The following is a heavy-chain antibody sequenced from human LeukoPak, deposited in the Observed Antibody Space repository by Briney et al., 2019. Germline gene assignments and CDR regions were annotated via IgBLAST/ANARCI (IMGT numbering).Heavy chain of an antibody. CDR3: ARAHSTYNRHYYYYYGMDV. CDR2: IIPIFGTA. V-gene: IGHV1-69*05. Sequence: SVKVSCKASGGTFSSYAISWVRQAPGQGLEWMGGIIPIFGTANYAQKFQGRVTMTRDTSTSTVYMELSSLRSEDTAVYYCARAHSTYNRHYYYYYGMDVWGQGTTVTVSS. J-gene: IGHJ6*02. CDR1: GGTFSSYA. D-gene: IGHD1-1*01.